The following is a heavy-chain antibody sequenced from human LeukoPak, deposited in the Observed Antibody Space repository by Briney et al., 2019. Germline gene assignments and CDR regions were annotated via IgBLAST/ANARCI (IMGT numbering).Heavy chain of an antibody. Sequence: SETLSLTCPVSGGSISSSSYYWVWLRHSPGKGLEGIGSLYSSGSPYYNPSLRSRVTISVNTSKNQFSLKLNSVTAADTAVYYCARDTHYSDFWSGYSSEYYYYGMDVWGQGTTVTVSS. CDR2: LYSSGSP. D-gene: IGHD3-3*01. J-gene: IGHJ6*02. CDR1: GGSISSSSYY. CDR3: ARDTHYSDFWSGYSSEYYYYGMDV. V-gene: IGHV4-39*02.